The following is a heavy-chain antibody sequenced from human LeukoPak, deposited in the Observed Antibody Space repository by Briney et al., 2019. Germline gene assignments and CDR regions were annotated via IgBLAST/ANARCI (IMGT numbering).Heavy chain of an antibody. D-gene: IGHD2-2*01. CDR3: AVGSVVVVPAAMGGYYYYGMDV. CDR2: IEPSDSYT. V-gene: IGHV5-10-1*01. CDR1: GYSFTSYW. Sequence: GESLKISCKGSGYSFTSYWISWVRQMPGKGLEWMGRIEPSDSYTNYSPSFQGHVTISADKSISTAYLQWSSLKASDTAMYYCAVGSVVVVPAAMGGYYYYGMDVWGKGTTVTVSS. J-gene: IGHJ6*04.